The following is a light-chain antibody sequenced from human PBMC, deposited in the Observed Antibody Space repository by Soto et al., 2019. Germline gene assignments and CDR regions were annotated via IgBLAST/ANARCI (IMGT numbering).Light chain of an antibody. CDR2: GAS. CDR1: QSVSSN. Sequence: EIVMTQSPATLSVSPGERATLSCRASQSVSSNLAWYQQKPGQAPRLLIYGASTRASDIAARFSGSGSGTEFTLTISSLQSEDFAVYYCQQYNNWPPERTFGQGTKVEIK. V-gene: IGKV3-15*01. J-gene: IGKJ1*01. CDR3: QQYNNWPPERT.